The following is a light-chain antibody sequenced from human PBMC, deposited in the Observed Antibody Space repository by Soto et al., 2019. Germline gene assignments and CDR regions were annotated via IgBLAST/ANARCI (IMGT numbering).Light chain of an antibody. CDR2: DVS. CDR3: VSFTVHYSYV. V-gene: IGLV2-14*01. J-gene: IGLJ1*01. CDR1: SGDVGAYDF. Sequence: QSALTQPASVSGSPGQSITISCTGTSGDVGAYDFVSWYQHHPGKAPRLVIYDVSRRPAGASDRFSGSKSGSTASLTISSIQAEDEADYYCVSFTVHYSYVFGTGTKVTVL.